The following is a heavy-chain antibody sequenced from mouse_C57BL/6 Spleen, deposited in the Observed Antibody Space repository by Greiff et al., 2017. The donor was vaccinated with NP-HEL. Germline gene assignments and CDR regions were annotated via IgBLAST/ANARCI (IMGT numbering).Heavy chain of an antibody. Sequence: VQLQQSGAELVRPGASVTLSCKASGYTFTDYEMHWVKQTPVHGLEWIGAIDPETGGTAYNQKFKGKAILTADTSSSTAYMELRSLTSEDSAVYYCTRSYYGSSLDYCDYWGQGTTLTVSS. CDR1: GYTFTDYE. CDR3: TRSYYGSSLDYCDY. D-gene: IGHD1-1*01. J-gene: IGHJ2*01. CDR2: IDPETGGT. V-gene: IGHV1-15*01.